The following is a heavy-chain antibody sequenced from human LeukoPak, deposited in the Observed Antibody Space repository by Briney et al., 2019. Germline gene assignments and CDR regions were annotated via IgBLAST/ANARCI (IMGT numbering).Heavy chain of an antibody. Sequence: WGSLRLSWAASGFTVSSNYMSWVRQAPGKGLEWVSVIYSGGSTYYADSVKGRFTISRDNSKNTLYLQMNSLRAEDTTVYYCARDRQADSSGYYYPPTFDYWGQGTLVTVSS. J-gene: IGHJ4*02. CDR2: IYSGGST. CDR1: GFTVSSNY. D-gene: IGHD3-22*01. V-gene: IGHV3-66*01. CDR3: ARDRQADSSGYYYPPTFDY.